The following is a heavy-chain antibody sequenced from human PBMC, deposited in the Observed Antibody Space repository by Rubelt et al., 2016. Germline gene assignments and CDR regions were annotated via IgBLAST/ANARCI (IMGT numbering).Heavy chain of an antibody. CDR2: IYPGGST. J-gene: IGHJ4*02. Sequence: RGLEWVSLIYPGGSTYYADSVKGRFTVSRDDSRKTLYLQMNSLRAEDTAVYYCARGMGASGTGLVDYCGQGTLVAVSS. CDR3: ARGMGASGTGLVDY. V-gene: IGHV3-53*01. D-gene: IGHD1-7*01.